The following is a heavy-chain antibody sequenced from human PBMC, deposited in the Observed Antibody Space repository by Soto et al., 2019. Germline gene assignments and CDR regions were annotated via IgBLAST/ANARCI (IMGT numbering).Heavy chain of an antibody. D-gene: IGHD2-15*01. V-gene: IGHV1-2*02. CDR1: GYSFTNYY. Sequence: VHLVQSGAEVKKPGASVKVSCKASGYSFTNYYIHWVRQAPGRGPEWMGWIDGNSGGTKYAQKFQDRVTMTRDRSTVTAHMELSRLKSDDTAVYYCARGYVVAGELDYWGQGTLVTVSS. CDR2: IDGNSGGT. J-gene: IGHJ4*02. CDR3: ARGYVVAGELDY.